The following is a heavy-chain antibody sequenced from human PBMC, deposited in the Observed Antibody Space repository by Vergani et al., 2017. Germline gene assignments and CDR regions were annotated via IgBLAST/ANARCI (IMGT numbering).Heavy chain of an antibody. CDR3: ARDAVYGDPPDYYYMDV. CDR1: GGTFSSYA. J-gene: IGHJ6*03. D-gene: IGHD4-17*01. CDR2: IIPIFGTA. Sequence: VQLVQSGAEVKKPGSSVKVSCKASGGTFSSYAISWVRQAPGQGLEWMGGIIPIFGTANYAQKFPGRVTITADEATSTAYMELSSVRSEDTAVYYFARDAVYGDPPDYYYMDVWGKGTTVTVS. V-gene: IGHV1-69*01.